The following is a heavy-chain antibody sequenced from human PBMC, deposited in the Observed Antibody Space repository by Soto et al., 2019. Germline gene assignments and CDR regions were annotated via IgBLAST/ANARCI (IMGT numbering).Heavy chain of an antibody. Sequence: QVQLVESGGGVVQPGRSLRLSCAASGFTFSSYGMHWVRQAPGKGLEWVAVIWYDGSNKYYADSVKGRFTISRDNSKNTLYLQMNGMRTEDTAVYYCDRELGVYCGGDCALDYWGQGTLVTVSS. J-gene: IGHJ4*02. CDR2: IWYDGSNK. CDR3: DRELGVYCGGDCALDY. D-gene: IGHD2-21*02. V-gene: IGHV3-33*01. CDR1: GFTFSSYG.